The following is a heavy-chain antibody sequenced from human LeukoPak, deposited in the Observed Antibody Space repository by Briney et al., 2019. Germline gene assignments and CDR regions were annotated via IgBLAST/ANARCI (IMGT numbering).Heavy chain of an antibody. CDR3: ARVESTRAIDY. D-gene: IGHD2-2*01. V-gene: IGHV3-30-3*01. CDR1: GFTFSSYA. CDR2: ISYNGSNK. J-gene: IGHJ4*02. Sequence: PGGSLRLSCAASGFTFSSYAVHWVRQAPGKGLEWVAVISYNGSNKYYADSVKGRFTISRDNSKNTLYLQMNSLRAEDTAVYYCARVESTRAIDYWGQGTLVTVSS.